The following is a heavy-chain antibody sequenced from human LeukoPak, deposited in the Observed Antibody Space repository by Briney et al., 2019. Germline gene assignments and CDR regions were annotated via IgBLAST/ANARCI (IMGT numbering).Heavy chain of an antibody. CDR2: ISVYNGNT. CDR3: ARVLSADARRRRFDY. J-gene: IGHJ4*02. CDR1: GYTFTCCG. V-gene: IGHV1-18*01. Sequence: ASVKVSCKASGYTFTCCGISWVRQAPGQGLGWMGWISVYNGNTNYAQKLQGRVTMTADTSTSTAYMELRSLRSDDTAIYYCARVLSADARRRRFDYWGQGTLVTVSS. D-gene: IGHD2/OR15-2a*01.